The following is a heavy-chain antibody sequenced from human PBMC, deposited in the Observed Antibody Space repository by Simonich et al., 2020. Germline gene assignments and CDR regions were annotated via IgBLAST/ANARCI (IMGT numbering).Heavy chain of an antibody. D-gene: IGHD7-27*01. V-gene: IGHV1-2*02. CDR2: INPNSGGT. CDR3: ARGRLTGDKGAFDI. Sequence: QVQLVQSGAEVKKPGASVKVSCKASGYTFTGYYMHWVRQAPGQGLEWMGWINPNSGGTNQAQKFQGRVTMTRDTSISTAYMELSRLRSDDTAVYYCARGRLTGDKGAFDIWGQGTMVTVSS. CDR1: GYTFTGYY. J-gene: IGHJ3*02.